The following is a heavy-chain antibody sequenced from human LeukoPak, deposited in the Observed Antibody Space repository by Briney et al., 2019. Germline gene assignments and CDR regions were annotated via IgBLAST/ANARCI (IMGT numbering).Heavy chain of an antibody. CDR1: GGSISSYY. Sequence: SETLSLTCTVSGGSISSYYWSWIRQPPGKGLEWIGYIYYSGSTNYNPSLKSRVTISVDTSKNQFSLKLSSVTAADTAVYYCARARQWSDAFDIWGQGTMVTVSS. D-gene: IGHD6-19*01. CDR2: IYYSGST. CDR3: ARARQWSDAFDI. J-gene: IGHJ3*02. V-gene: IGHV4-59*12.